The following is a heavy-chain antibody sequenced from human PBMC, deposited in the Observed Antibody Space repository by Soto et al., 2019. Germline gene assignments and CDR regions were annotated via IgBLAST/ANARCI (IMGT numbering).Heavy chain of an antibody. CDR1: GYPFTDYF. Sequence: ASVKVSCKTSGYPFTDYFIHWVRQAPGQGLEWMGIISLYHHSTSYAQKFQGRVTIIADESTGTTYMELTSLRSEDTAVYYCARAPILVGETTYENYFDYWGQGTLVTVSS. CDR2: ISLYHHST. J-gene: IGHJ4*02. D-gene: IGHD2-21*01. CDR3: ARAPILVGETTYENYFDY. V-gene: IGHV1-46*01.